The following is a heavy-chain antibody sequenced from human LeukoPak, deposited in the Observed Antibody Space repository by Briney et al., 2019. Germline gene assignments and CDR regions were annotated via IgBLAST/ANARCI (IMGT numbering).Heavy chain of an antibody. Sequence: SETLSLTCAVYGGSFSDYYWNWIRQPPGKGLEWTGEINHSGSTNYNPSLKSRVTISVDTSKNQLSLKLSSVTAADTAVYYCARDPTTVTTIFDSWGQGILVTVSS. CDR2: INHSGST. CDR3: ARDPTTVTTIFDS. CDR1: GGSFSDYY. D-gene: IGHD4-11*01. V-gene: IGHV4-34*01. J-gene: IGHJ4*02.